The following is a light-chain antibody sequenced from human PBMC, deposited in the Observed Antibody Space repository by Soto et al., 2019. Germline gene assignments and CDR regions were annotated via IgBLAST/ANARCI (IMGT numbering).Light chain of an antibody. Sequence: EIVLTQSPGTLSLSPGDRATLSCRASQSISSNFLAWYQHKPGQSPRLLIYGGSTRVTGIPDRFSGSGSGTEFTLTISSLQSEDFAVYYCQQYYSTPWTFGQGTKVDIK. CDR3: QQYYSTPWT. CDR2: GGS. CDR1: QSISSNF. V-gene: IGKV3-20*01. J-gene: IGKJ1*01.